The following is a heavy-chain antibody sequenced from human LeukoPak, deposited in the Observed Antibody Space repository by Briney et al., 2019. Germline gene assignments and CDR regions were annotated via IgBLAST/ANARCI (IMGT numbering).Heavy chain of an antibody. CDR2: IFHTGST. J-gene: IGHJ5*02. V-gene: IGHV4-30-2*01. D-gene: IGHD3-10*01. CDR3: AREFWFANAPGSWLDP. CDR1: GDSISSGAYS. Sequence: SETLSLTCVVSGDSISSGAYSWSWIRQPPGKGLEWIGYIFHTGSTFYNPSLKSRVAISVDNSKNQFSLRLSSVTAADTAVYYCAREFWFANAPGSWLDPWGQGTLVTVSS.